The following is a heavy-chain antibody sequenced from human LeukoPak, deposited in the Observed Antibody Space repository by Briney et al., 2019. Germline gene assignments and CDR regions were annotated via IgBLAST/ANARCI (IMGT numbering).Heavy chain of an antibody. CDR1: GFTFNNYA. V-gene: IGHV3-20*01. CDR2: ISWRGDTT. CDR3: ARHRCSSTTCSFDS. J-gene: IGHJ4*02. D-gene: IGHD2-2*01. Sequence: GGSLRLSCAASGFTFNNYAMTWVRQTPGKGPEWVSLISWRGDTTAYAESVRGRFTISRDNAKNSLYLHMNSLRPEDTAFYHCARHRCSSTTCSFDSWGQGSLVTVSS.